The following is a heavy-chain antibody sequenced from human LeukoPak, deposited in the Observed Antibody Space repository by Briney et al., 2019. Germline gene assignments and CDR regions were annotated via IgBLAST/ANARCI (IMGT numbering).Heavy chain of an antibody. Sequence: PGGSLRLSCAASGFTFSIYAMSWVRQAPGKGLEWVSAVSASGGSTHYADSVKGRFTTSRDNSKNTLFLQMNSLRAEDTAVYYCAKAVSSWWNFDYWGRGTLVTVSS. J-gene: IGHJ4*02. D-gene: IGHD6-13*01. CDR1: GFTFSIYA. CDR2: VSASGGST. CDR3: AKAVSSWWNFDY. V-gene: IGHV3-23*01.